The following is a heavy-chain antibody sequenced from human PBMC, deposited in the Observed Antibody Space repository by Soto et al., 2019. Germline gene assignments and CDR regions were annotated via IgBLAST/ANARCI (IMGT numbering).Heavy chain of an antibody. Sequence: PRGSLRLSCAASGFTLSSYGIHWVRQAPGKGLEWVAVISSDGSKEYYADSVKGRFTISRDFSKNTLYLQMNSLRVEDTAVYYCAKDDGTGYRGQGTLVTVSS. CDR2: ISSDGSKE. CDR3: AKDDGTGY. V-gene: IGHV3-30*18. J-gene: IGHJ4*02. CDR1: GFTLSSYG.